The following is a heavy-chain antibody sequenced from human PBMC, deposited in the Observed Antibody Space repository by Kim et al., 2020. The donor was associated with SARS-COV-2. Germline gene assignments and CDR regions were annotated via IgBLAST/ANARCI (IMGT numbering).Heavy chain of an antibody. J-gene: IGHJ5*02. CDR1: GYTFTSYA. CDR2: INAGNGNT. CDR3: ARDRSPHPAHSSSWYRARGWFDP. V-gene: IGHV1-3*01. Sequence: ASVKVSCKASGYTFTSYAMHWVRQAPGQRLEWMGWINAGNGNTKYSQKFQGRVTITRDTSASTAYMELSSLRSEDTAVYYCARDRSPHPAHSSSWYRARGWFDPWGQGTLVTVSS. D-gene: IGHD6-13*01.